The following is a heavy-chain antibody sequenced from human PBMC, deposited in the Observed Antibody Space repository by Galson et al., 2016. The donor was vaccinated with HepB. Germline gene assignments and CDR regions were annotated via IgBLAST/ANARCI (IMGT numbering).Heavy chain of an antibody. CDR3: ARGGVEGAAAGTDWGY. Sequence: SCKASGYTFTSYDINWVRQATGQGLEWMGWMNPNSGNTDYAQKFQGRVTMTRNTSISTAYMELSSLRFEDTAVYYCARGGVEGAAAGTDWGYWGQGTLVTVSS. V-gene: IGHV1-8*01. CDR2: MNPNSGNT. J-gene: IGHJ4*02. CDR1: GYTFTSYD. D-gene: IGHD6-13*01.